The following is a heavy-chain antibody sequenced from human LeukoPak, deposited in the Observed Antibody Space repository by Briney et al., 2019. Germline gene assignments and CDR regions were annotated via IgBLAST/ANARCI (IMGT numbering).Heavy chain of an antibody. D-gene: IGHD3-22*01. CDR2: IIPILGIA. CDR3: ARWTPSLGDSSGYYYVGYFQH. V-gene: IGHV1-69*02. Sequence: SVKVSCKASGGTFSSYTISWVRQAPGQGLEWMGRIIPILGIANYAQKFQGRVTITADKSTSTAYMELSSLRSEDTAVYYCARWTPSLGDSSGYYYVGYFQHWGQGTLVTVSS. J-gene: IGHJ1*01. CDR1: GGTFSSYT.